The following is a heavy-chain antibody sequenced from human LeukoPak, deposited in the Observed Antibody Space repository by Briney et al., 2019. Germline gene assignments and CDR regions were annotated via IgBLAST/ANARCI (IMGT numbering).Heavy chain of an antibody. D-gene: IGHD1-7*01. CDR3: ASYNWNFPDDY. V-gene: IGHV3-74*01. CDR2: LNSDGSTT. CDR1: GFTFSSYW. Sequence: GSLRLSCAASGFTFSSYWMYWVRQAPGKGLVWVSGLNSDGSTTRYADSVKGRFTISRDNAKNTLYLQMNSLRAEDTAVYYCASYNWNFPDDYWGQGTLVSVSS. J-gene: IGHJ4*02.